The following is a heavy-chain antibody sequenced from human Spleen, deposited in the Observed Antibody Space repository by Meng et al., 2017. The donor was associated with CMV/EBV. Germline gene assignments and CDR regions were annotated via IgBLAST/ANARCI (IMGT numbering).Heavy chain of an antibody. J-gene: IGHJ6*02. CDR2: IYYSENT. Sequence: SETLSLTCTVSGASISPYFWSWVRQSPGKGLEWLGSIYYSENTNSERTTYNPSLRRRVTISVDTSRHQISLRLSSVTAADTAVYYCAKSIYRDDDYQFYGMDVWGQGTKVTVSS. CDR3: AKSIYRDDDYQFYGMDV. CDR1: GASISPYF. D-gene: IGHD2-21*01. V-gene: IGHV4-59*01.